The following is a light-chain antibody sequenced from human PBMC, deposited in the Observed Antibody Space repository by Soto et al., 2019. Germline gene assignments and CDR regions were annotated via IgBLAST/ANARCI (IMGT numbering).Light chain of an antibody. CDR3: QQSYSTPYT. CDR2: AAS. J-gene: IGKJ2*01. Sequence: DIQMTQSPSSLSASVGDRVTITCRASQSISSNLNWYQQKPGKAPNLLIYAASSLQSGVPSRFSGSGSGTDFTLTISSLQPEDFATYHCQQSYSTPYTFGQGTKLEIK. CDR1: QSISSN. V-gene: IGKV1-39*01.